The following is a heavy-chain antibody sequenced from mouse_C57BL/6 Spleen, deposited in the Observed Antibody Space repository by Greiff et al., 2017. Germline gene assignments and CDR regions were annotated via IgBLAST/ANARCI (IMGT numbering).Heavy chain of an antibody. CDR3: ARTGDSSGYYAMDY. Sequence: QVQLQQPGAELVRPGSSVKLSCKASGYTFTSYWMHWVKQRPIQGLEWIGNIDPSDSETHYNQKFKDKATLTVDKSSSTAYMQLSSLTTEDSAIYYCARTGDSSGYYAMDYWGQGTSVTVSS. V-gene: IGHV1-52*01. D-gene: IGHD3-2*02. J-gene: IGHJ4*01. CDR1: GYTFTSYW. CDR2: IDPSDSET.